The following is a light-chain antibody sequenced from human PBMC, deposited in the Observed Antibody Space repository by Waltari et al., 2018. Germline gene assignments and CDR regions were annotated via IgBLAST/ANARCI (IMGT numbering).Light chain of an antibody. V-gene: IGKV3-15*01. J-gene: IGKJ4*01. Sequence: EIVMTQSPATLSVSPGDRATLSCRASQTIRSSLAWYQQKPGLAPRLLIYGASTRAAGIPARFSGSGSGTEFTLTITSLQSEDFAFYACQQYSKWPLTVGGGTKVEIK. CDR3: QQYSKWPLT. CDR2: GAS. CDR1: QTIRSS.